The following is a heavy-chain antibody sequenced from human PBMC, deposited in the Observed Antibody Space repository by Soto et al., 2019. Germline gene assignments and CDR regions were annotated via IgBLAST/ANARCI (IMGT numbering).Heavy chain of an antibody. D-gene: IGHD3-22*01. J-gene: IGHJ3*02. CDR3: ARVDSSGDDAFDI. CDR2: MNPNSGNT. Sequence: ASVKVSCKASGYTFTSYDINWVRQATGQGLEWMGWMNPNSGNTGYAQKFQGRVTMTRNTSISTAYMELRSLRSDDTAVYYCARVDSSGDDAFDIRGQGTMVTVSS. CDR1: GYTFTSYD. V-gene: IGHV1-8*01.